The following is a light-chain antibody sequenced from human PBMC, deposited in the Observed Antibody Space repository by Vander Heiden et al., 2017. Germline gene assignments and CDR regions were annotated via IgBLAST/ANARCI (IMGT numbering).Light chain of an antibody. V-gene: IGKV1-39*01. CDR1: QSISSY. CDR2: AAS. Sequence: DIQMTQSPSSLSASVGDRVTITCRASQSISSYLNWYQQKPGKAPKLLIYAASRGQTGVPSRFSGSGYETDFTRTSSRRQPEDFANYSGQQSYSTLTFGGGTKVEIK. CDR3: QQSYSTLT. J-gene: IGKJ4*01.